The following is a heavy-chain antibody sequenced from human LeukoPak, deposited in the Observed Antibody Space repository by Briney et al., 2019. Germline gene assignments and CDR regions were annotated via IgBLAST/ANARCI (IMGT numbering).Heavy chain of an antibody. D-gene: IGHD2/OR15-2a*01. CDR2: IYPGDSDT. V-gene: IGHV5-51*01. CDR3: ARRLKNSRGIDY. Sequence: GESLQISCKGSGYSFPSYWIAWVRQMPGKGLEWMGIIYPGDSDTTCSPSFQGQVTISADKSISTAYLQWSSLKASDTAIYYCARRLKNSRGIDYWGQGTLVTVSS. J-gene: IGHJ4*02. CDR1: GYSFPSYW.